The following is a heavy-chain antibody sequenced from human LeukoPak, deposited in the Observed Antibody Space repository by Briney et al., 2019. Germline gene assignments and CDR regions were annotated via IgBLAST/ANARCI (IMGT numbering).Heavy chain of an antibody. CDR1: GFTFSSYS. V-gene: IGHV3-21*01. CDR2: ISSSSSYI. Sequence: GGSLRLSCAASGFTFSSYSMNWVRQAPGKGLEWASSISSSSSYIYYADSVKGRFTISRDNAKNSLYLQMNSLRAEDTAVYYCARGMGITMIDYWGQGTLVTVSS. J-gene: IGHJ4*02. D-gene: IGHD3-22*01. CDR3: ARGMGITMIDY.